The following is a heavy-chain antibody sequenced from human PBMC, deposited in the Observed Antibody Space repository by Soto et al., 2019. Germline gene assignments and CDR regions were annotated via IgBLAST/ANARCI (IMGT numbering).Heavy chain of an antibody. CDR3: ARDLPSMAVAGYYYGMDV. Sequence: ASVKVSCKASGYTFTSYGISWVRQAPGQGLEWMGWISAYNGNTNYAQKLQGRVTMATDTSTSTAYMELRSLRSDDTAVYYCARDLPSMAVAGYYYGMDVWGQGAMVTVSS. D-gene: IGHD6-19*01. CDR1: GYTFTSYG. V-gene: IGHV1-18*04. CDR2: ISAYNGNT. J-gene: IGHJ6*02.